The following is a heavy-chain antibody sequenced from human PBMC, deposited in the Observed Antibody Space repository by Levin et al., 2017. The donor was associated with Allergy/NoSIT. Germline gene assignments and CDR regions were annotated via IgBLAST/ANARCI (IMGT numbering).Heavy chain of an antibody. J-gene: IGHJ3*02. CDR1: GITFSSYA. Sequence: GESLKISCVASGITFSSYAMSWVRQAPGKGLEWVSSMSGSAGGGSTYYADSVKGRFTISRDNSRNTLYLQMNSLTAEDTAVYYCAKVEIVVVPVGFDIWGHGTMVTVSS. CDR2: MSGSAGGGST. V-gene: IGHV3-23*01. D-gene: IGHD3-22*01. CDR3: AKVEIVVVPVGFDI.